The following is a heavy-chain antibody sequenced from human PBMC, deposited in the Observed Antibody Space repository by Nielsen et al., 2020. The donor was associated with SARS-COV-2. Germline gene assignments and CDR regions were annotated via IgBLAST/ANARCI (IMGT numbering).Heavy chain of an antibody. CDR2: ISYDGSEK. CDR1: GFTFSSYG. Sequence: GGSLRLPCAASGFTFSSYGMHWVRQAPDKGLEWVAVISYDGSEKYYADSVKGRFTISRDNSKNTLYLQINSLRAEDTAVYYCARGNGWGSYFDYWGQGTLVTVSS. V-gene: IGHV3-30-3*01. J-gene: IGHJ4*02. D-gene: IGHD7-27*01. CDR3: ARGNGWGSYFDY.